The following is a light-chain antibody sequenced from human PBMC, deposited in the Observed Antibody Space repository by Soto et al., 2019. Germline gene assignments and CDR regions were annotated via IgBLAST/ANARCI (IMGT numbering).Light chain of an antibody. J-gene: IGKJ4*01. V-gene: IGKV1-39*01. CDR1: QSISSY. Sequence: DIQMTQSPSSLSASVGDRVTITCRASQSISSYLNWYQQKPGKVPELLIYAASSLQSGVPSMFSGSGSGTDFTLTIGSLQPEEFVTYYCQQSYSTPLTFGGGTKVEIE. CDR3: QQSYSTPLT. CDR2: AAS.